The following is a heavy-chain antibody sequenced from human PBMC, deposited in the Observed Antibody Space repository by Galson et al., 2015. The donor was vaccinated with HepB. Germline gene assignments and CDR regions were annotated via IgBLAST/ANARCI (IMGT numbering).Heavy chain of an antibody. Sequence: SLRLSCAASGFTFSGSAMHWVRQASGKGLEWVGRIRSKANSYATAYAASVKGRFTISRDDSKNTAYLQMNSLKTEDTAVYYCTRMAYSGSYYYYYYMDVWGKGTTVTVSS. D-gene: IGHD1-26*01. CDR2: IRSKANSYAT. CDR1: GFTFSGSA. V-gene: IGHV3-73*01. CDR3: TRMAYSGSYYYYYYMDV. J-gene: IGHJ6*03.